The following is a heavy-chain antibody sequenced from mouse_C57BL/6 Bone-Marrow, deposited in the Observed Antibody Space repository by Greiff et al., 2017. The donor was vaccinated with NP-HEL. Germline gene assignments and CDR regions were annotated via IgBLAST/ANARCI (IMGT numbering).Heavy chain of an antibody. CDR3: AREANYYGSSSWFAY. CDR2: ISYDGSN. Sequence: EVKLLESGPGLVKPSQSLSLTCSVTGYSITSGYYWNWIRQFPGNKLEWMGYISYDGSNNYNPSLKNRISITRDTSKNQFFLKFNSVTTEDTATYYCAREANYYGSSSWFAYWGQGTLVTVSA. J-gene: IGHJ3*01. V-gene: IGHV3-6*01. CDR1: GYSITSGYY. D-gene: IGHD1-1*01.